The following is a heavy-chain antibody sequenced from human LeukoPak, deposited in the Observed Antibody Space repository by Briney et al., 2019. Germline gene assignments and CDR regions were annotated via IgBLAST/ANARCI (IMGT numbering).Heavy chain of an antibody. V-gene: IGHV3-66*01. Sequence: GGSLRLSCAASGFTVSSNYMSWVRQAPGKGLEWVSVIYSGGSTYYADSVKGRFTISRDNSKNTLYLQMNSLRAEDTAVYYCAKEKLWFGELLTYYFDYWGQGTLVTVSS. CDR2: IYSGGST. D-gene: IGHD3-10*01. CDR3: AKEKLWFGELLTYYFDY. CDR1: GFTVSSNY. J-gene: IGHJ4*02.